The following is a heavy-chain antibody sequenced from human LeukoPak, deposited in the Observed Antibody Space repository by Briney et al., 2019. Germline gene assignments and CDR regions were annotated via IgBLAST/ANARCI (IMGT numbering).Heavy chain of an antibody. D-gene: IGHD2-15*01. J-gene: IGHJ5*02. CDR1: GGSFSGYY. V-gene: IGHV4-34*01. Sequence: SETLSLTCAVYGGSFSGYYWSWIRQPPGKGLEWIGEINHSGSTNYNPSLKSRVTISVDTSKNQFSLKLSSVTAADTAVYYCATGHDCSGGSCYGNWFDPWGQGTLVTVSS. CDR3: ATGHDCSGGSCYGNWFDP. CDR2: INHSGST.